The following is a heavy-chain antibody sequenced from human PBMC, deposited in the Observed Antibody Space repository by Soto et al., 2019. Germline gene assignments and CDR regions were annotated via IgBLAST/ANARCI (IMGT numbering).Heavy chain of an antibody. Sequence: ASVKVSCKASGYTFTSYDINWVRQATGQGLEWMGWMNPNSGNTGYAQKFQGRVTMTRNTSISTAYMELSSLRSEDTAVYYCATHGTYYYYCSGSPDAFYFRAQGTMVTVS. J-gene: IGHJ3*01. CDR1: GYTFTSYD. CDR2: MNPNSGNT. D-gene: IGHD3-22*01. CDR3: ATHGTYYYYCSGSPDAFYF. V-gene: IGHV1-8*02.